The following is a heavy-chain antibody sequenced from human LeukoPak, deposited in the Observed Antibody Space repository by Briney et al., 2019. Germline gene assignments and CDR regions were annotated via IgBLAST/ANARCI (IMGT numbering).Heavy chain of an antibody. CDR1: GFTFSSYA. V-gene: IGHV3-30-3*01. CDR2: ISYDGSNK. Sequence: GGSLRLSCAASGFTFSSYAMHWVRQAPGKGLEWVAVISYDGSNKYYADSVKGRFTISRDNSKNTLYLQMNSLRAEDTAVYYCARDRGYVGSYFDYWGQGTLVTVSS. D-gene: IGHD5-12*01. J-gene: IGHJ4*02. CDR3: ARDRGYVGSYFDY.